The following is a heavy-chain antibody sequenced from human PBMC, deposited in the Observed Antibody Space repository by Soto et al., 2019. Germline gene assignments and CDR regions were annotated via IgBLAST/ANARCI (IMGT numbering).Heavy chain of an antibody. D-gene: IGHD6-6*01. CDR3: ASPGRSSSTYYYYYYGMEV. CDR2: IYSGGST. V-gene: IGHV3-53*01. CDR1: VFTVSSNY. Sequence: VGSLRLSCASSVFTVSSNYMSCVRHSPGKGLEWVSVIYSGGSTYYADSVKGRFTISRDNSKNTLYLQMNSLRAEDTAVYYCASPGRSSSTYYYYYYGMEVWGQGTTVSVSS. J-gene: IGHJ6*01.